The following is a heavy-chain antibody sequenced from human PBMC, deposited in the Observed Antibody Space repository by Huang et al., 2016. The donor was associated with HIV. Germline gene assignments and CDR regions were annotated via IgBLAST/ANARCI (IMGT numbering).Heavy chain of an antibody. CDR2: IYYSGST. V-gene: IGHV4-39*01. CDR1: GGSISSSSYY. Sequence: QLQLQESGPGLVKPSETLSLTCTVSGGSISSSSYYWGWLRQPPGKGLAWIGSIYYSGSTYYNPSRKGRVTISVDTSKNQFSLKLSSVTAADTAVYYCARHPDYDFWSGYQFFDYWGQGTLVTVSS. CDR3: ARHPDYDFWSGYQFFDY. D-gene: IGHD3-3*01. J-gene: IGHJ4*02.